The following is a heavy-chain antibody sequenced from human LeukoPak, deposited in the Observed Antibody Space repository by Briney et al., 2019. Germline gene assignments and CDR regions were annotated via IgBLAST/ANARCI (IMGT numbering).Heavy chain of an antibody. CDR3: ARAGWQWINWFDP. V-gene: IGHV3-11*01. J-gene: IGHJ5*02. Sequence: PGESLRLSCAASGFTFSDYYMSWIRQTPGKGLEWVSYISSSGSTIYYADSVKGRFTISRDNAKNSLYLQMNSLRAEDTAVYYCARAGWQWINWFDPWGQGALVTVSS. CDR2: ISSSGSTI. CDR1: GFTFSDYY. D-gene: IGHD5-12*01.